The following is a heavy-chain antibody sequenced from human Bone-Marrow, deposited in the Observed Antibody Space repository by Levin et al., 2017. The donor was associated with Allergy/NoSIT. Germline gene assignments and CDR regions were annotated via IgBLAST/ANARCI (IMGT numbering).Heavy chain of an antibody. V-gene: IGHV5-51*01. J-gene: IGHJ4*02. CDR1: GYTFTTYW. D-gene: IGHD1-1*01. CDR2: IYPDDSDD. CDR3: ARHGSGYNKRQYDY. Sequence: ASVKVSCKVSGYTFTTYWIDWVRQMPGKGLEWMGTIYPDDSDDRYSQSVQGQVTISVDKSLSTAYLQWSSLKASDTAVYYCARHGSGYNKRQYDYWGQGTLVTVSS.